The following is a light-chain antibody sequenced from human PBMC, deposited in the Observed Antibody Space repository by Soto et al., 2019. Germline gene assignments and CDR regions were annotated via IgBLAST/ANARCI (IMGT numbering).Light chain of an antibody. CDR2: DAS. CDR1: QSVSSY. J-gene: IGKJ4*01. V-gene: IGKV3-11*01. Sequence: EIVSTQSPAPLSLSRGERATLSCRASQSVSSYLAWYQQKPGQAPRLLIYDASNRATGIPARFSGSGSGTDFTLTISSLEPEDFAVYYCQQRSNWPPETLTFGGGTKVDI. CDR3: QQRSNWPPETLT.